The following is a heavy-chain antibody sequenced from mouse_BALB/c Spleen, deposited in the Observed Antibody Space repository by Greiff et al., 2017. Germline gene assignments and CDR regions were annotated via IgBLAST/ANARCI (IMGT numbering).Heavy chain of an antibody. CDR2: INPYNDGT. V-gene: IGHV1-14*01. D-gene: IGHD1-1*01. CDR1: GYTFTSYV. J-gene: IGHJ1*01. Sequence: EVQRVESGPELVKPGASVKMSCKASGYTFTSYVMHWVKQKPGQGLEWIGYINPYNDGTKYNEKFKGKATLTSDKSSSTAYMELSSLTSEDSAVYYCARPGSSYWYFDVWGAGTTVTVSS. CDR3: ARPGSSYWYFDV.